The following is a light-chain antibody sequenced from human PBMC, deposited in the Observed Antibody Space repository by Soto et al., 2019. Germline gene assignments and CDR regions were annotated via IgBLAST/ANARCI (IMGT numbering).Light chain of an antibody. CDR2: DVS. V-gene: IGLV2-14*01. CDR3: SSYTSSLVV. J-gene: IGLJ2*01. CDR1: SSDVGGYNY. Sequence: QSALTQPASVSGSPGQSITISCTVTSSDVGGYNYVSWYQQHPGKAPKLMIYDVSNRPSGVSNRFSVSKSGNTASLTISGLQAEDEADYYCSSYTSSLVVFGGGTKLTVL.